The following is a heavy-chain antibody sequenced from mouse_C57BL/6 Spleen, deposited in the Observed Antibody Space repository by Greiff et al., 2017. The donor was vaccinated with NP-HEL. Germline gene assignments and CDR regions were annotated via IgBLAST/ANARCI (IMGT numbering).Heavy chain of an antibody. Sequence: VQLQQPGAELVRPGSSVKLSCKASGYTFTSYWMHWVKQRPIQGLEWIGNIDPSDSETHYNQKFKDKATLTVDKSSSTAYMQLSSLTSEDSAVYYCARRNYDYDEGNYAMDYWGQGTSVTVSS. J-gene: IGHJ4*01. CDR3: ARRNYDYDEGNYAMDY. D-gene: IGHD2-4*01. CDR1: GYTFTSYW. V-gene: IGHV1-52*01. CDR2: IDPSDSET.